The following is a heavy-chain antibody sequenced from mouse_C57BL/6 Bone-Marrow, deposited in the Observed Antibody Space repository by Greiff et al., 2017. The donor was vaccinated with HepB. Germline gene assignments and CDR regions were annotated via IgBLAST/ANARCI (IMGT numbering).Heavy chain of an antibody. CDR1: GFTFSDYY. V-gene: IGHV5-12*01. CDR3: ATIYYGNYDAMDY. D-gene: IGHD2-1*01. Sequence: EVKLVESGGGLVQPGGSLKLSCAASGFTFSDYYMYWVRKTPEKRLEWVAYISNGGGSTYYPDTVKGRFTISRDNAKNTLYLQMSRLKSEDTAMYYCATIYYGNYDAMDYWGQGTSVTVSS. CDR2: ISNGGGST. J-gene: IGHJ4*01.